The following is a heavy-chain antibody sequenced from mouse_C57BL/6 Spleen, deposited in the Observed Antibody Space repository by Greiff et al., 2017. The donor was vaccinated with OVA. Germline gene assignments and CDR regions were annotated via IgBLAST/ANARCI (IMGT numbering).Heavy chain of an antibody. J-gene: IGHJ2*01. CDR3: ARAQTAQADYVDY. Sequence: EVMLVESGGGLVKPGGSLKLSCAASGFTFSSYAMSWVRQTPEKRLEWVATISDGGSYTYYPDNVKGRFTISRDNAKNNQYLQMSHLKSEDTAMYYCARAQTAQADYVDYWGQGTTRTVSS. CDR2: ISDGGSYT. V-gene: IGHV5-4*03. CDR1: GFTFSSYA. D-gene: IGHD3-2*02.